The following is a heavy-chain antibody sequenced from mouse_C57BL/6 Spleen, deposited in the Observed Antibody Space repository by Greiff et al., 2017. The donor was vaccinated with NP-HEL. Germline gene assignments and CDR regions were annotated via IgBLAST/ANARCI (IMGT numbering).Heavy chain of an antibody. Sequence: EVKLVESGGGLVKPGGSLKLSCAASGFTFSDYGMHWVRQAPEKGLEWVAYISSGSSTIYYADTLKGRVNITRDNAKNTLFLQMSSLTSEDTAMYYCARRDYSYAMDYWGQGTSVTVSS. D-gene: IGHD2-13*01. CDR2: ISSGSSTI. V-gene: IGHV5-17*01. CDR3: ARRDYSYAMDY. CDR1: GFTFSDYG. J-gene: IGHJ4*01.